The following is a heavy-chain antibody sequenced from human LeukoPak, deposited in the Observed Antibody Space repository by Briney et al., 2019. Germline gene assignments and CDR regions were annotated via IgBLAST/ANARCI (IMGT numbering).Heavy chain of an antibody. CDR3: AKAPGIVGARADY. CDR1: GFTFSSYG. Sequence: GGSLRLSCAASGFTFSSYGMSWVRQAPGKGLEWVSAISGSGGSTYYADSVKGRFTISRDNSKNTLYLQMNSLRAEDTAVYYCAKAPGIVGARADYWGQGTLVTVSS. J-gene: IGHJ4*02. CDR2: ISGSGGST. D-gene: IGHD1-26*01. V-gene: IGHV3-23*01.